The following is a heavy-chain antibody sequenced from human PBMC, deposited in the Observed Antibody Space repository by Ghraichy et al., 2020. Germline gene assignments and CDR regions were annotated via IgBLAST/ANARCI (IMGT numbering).Heavy chain of an antibody. CDR2: ISYDGSNK. CDR3: ARGTYGMDV. CDR1: GFTFSSYA. V-gene: IGHV3-30-3*01. J-gene: IGHJ6*02. Sequence: GGSLRLSCAASGFTFSSYAMHWVRQAPGKGLEWVAVISYDGSNKYYADSVKGRFTISRDNSKNTLYLQMNSLRAEDTAVYYCARGTYGMDVWGQGTTVTVSS.